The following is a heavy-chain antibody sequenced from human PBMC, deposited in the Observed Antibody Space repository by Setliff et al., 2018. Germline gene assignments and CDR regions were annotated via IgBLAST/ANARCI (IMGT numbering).Heavy chain of an antibody. J-gene: IGHJ4*02. CDR1: GFTFSRYW. D-gene: IGHD2-2*01. CDR2: IKEDGSEK. V-gene: IGHV3-7*01. CDR3: AKGYCSSTSCYVDY. Sequence: LRLSCVASGFTFSRYWMTWVRQAPGKGLEWVANIKEDGSEKYYVDSVKGRFTMSRDNAKNSLYLQMNSLRVEDTAVYYCAKGYCSSTSCYVDYWGQGTLVTVSS.